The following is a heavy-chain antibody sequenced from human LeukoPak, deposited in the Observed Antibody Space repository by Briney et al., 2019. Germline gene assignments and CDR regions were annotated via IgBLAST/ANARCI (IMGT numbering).Heavy chain of an antibody. D-gene: IGHD3-22*01. V-gene: IGHV1-18*01. Sequence: ASVKVSCKASAYIFTSYGISWVRQAPGQGLEWVGWISAYNGNTNYAQKLQGRVTMTTDTSTSTAYMELRSLRSNDTAVYYCARDYNQLYYYDTSGHLNWFDSWGQGTLVTVSS. CDR3: ARDYNQLYYYDTSGHLNWFDS. CDR1: AYIFTSYG. J-gene: IGHJ5*01. CDR2: ISAYNGNT.